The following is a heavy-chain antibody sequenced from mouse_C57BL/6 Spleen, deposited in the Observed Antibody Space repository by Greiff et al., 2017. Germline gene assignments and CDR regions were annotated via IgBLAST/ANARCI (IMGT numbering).Heavy chain of an antibody. CDR3: ARGLYYYGSSYYWYFDV. V-gene: IGHV1-55*01. D-gene: IGHD1-1*01. Sequence: QVQLQQPGAELVKPGASVKMSCKASGYTFTSYWITWVKQRPGQGLEWIGDIYPGSGSTNYNEKFKNKATLTVDTSSSTAYMQLSSLTSEDSAVYYCARGLYYYGSSYYWYFDVWGTGTTVTVSS. J-gene: IGHJ1*03. CDR1: GYTFTSYW. CDR2: IYPGSGST.